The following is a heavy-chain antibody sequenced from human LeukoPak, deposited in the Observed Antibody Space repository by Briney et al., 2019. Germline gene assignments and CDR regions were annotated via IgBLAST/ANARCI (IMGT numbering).Heavy chain of an antibody. J-gene: IGHJ4*02. CDR2: MYYSGSI. Sequence: SETLSLTCTVSGGSISSSSYYWGWIRQPPGKGLEWIGSMYYSGSIDYNPSLKSRVTISVDTSKNQFSLKLNSVTAADTAVYYCGRVVYGSGWSFDYWGQGTLVTVSS. V-gene: IGHV4-39*07. CDR3: GRVVYGSGWSFDY. D-gene: IGHD6-19*01. CDR1: GGSISSSSYY.